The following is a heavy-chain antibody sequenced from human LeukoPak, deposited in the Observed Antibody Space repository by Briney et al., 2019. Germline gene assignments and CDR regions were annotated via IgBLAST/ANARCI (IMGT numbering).Heavy chain of an antibody. CDR1: GFTFSDYY. CDR3: ARGLYEGILTGYYNWDYFDY. Sequence: GGSLRLSCAASGFTFSDYYMSWIRQAPGKGLEGVSYISSSGSTIYYADSVKGRFTISRDNAKNSLYLQMNSLRAEATAAYYCARGLYEGILTGYYNWDYFDYWGQGTLVTVSS. CDR2: ISSSGSTI. V-gene: IGHV3-11*04. D-gene: IGHD3-9*01. J-gene: IGHJ4*02.